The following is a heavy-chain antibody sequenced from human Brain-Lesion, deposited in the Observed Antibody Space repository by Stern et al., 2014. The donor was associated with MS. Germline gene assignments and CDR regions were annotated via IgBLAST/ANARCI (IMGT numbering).Heavy chain of an antibody. CDR3: ARGRVVPGFQYYATDV. CDR1: GGSISSGGYY. V-gene: IGHV4-61*02. CDR2: IFNSGST. D-gene: IGHD2-2*01. J-gene: IGHJ6*02. Sequence: VQLVESGPGLVKPSQTLSLSCTVSGGSISSGGYYWSWIRQPAGKGLEWIGRIFNSGSTSYKPSLQSRVPISIETSKKQFSLRPNSMTAADTAVYYCARGRVVPGFQYYATDVWGQGTTVIVSS.